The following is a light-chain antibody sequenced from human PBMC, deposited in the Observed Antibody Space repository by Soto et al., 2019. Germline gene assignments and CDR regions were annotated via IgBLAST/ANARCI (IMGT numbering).Light chain of an antibody. CDR3: QQYGSSPPRT. Sequence: EIVLTQSPGTLSLSPGERATLSCRASQGVSSSYLAWYQRKPGQAPRLLIYGASSRATGIPDRFSGSGSGTDFTLTISRLEPEDFAVYYCQQYGSSPPRTCGQGTKVEIK. CDR2: GAS. V-gene: IGKV3-20*01. J-gene: IGKJ1*01. CDR1: QGVSSSY.